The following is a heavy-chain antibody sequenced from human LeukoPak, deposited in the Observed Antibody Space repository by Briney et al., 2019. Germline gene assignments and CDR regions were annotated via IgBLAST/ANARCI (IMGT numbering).Heavy chain of an antibody. CDR3: ARGATVTTLWFDP. CDR2: INHSGST. D-gene: IGHD4-17*01. J-gene: IGHJ5*02. V-gene: IGHV4-34*01. CDR1: GGSFSGYY. Sequence: SETLSLTCAVYGGSFSGYYWSWIRQPPGKGLEWIGEINHSGSTNYNPSLKSRVTISVDTSKNQFSLKLSSVTAADTAVYYCARGATVTTLWFDPWGQGTLVTVSS.